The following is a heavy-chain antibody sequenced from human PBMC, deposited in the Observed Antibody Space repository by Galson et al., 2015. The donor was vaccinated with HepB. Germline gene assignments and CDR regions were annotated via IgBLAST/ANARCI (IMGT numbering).Heavy chain of an antibody. CDR2: INPSGGST. V-gene: IGHV1-46*01. CDR3: ARGDVTMVRGVPGYFQH. CDR1: GYTFTSYY. Sequence: VKVSCKASGYTFTSYYMHWVRQAPGQGLEWMGIINPSGGSTSYAQKFQGRVTMTRDTSTSTVYMELSSLRSEDTAVYYCARGDVTMVRGVPGYFQHWGQGTLVTVSS. D-gene: IGHD3-10*01. J-gene: IGHJ1*01.